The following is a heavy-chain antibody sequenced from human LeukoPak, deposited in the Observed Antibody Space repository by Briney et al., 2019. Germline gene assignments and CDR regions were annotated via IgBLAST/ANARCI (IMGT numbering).Heavy chain of an antibody. D-gene: IGHD3-22*01. CDR1: GGSINSYY. Sequence: KPSETLSLTCTVSGGSINSYYWSWIRQPAGKGLEWIGRIYTGGSTNYNPSLKSRVTMSVDTSKNQFSLKLSSVTAADTAVYYCARERPTGYYYDSSGYYVDAFDIWGQGTMVTVSS. CDR2: IYTGGST. J-gene: IGHJ3*02. V-gene: IGHV4-4*07. CDR3: ARERPTGYYYDSSGYYVDAFDI.